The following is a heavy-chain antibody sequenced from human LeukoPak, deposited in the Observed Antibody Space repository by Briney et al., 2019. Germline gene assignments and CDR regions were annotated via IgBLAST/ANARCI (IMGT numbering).Heavy chain of an antibody. CDR2: IYHNGDT. Sequence: SETLSLTCTVSGGTIRSDDYYWGWIRQPPGKGLEWIGSIYHNGDTYDRSSLNSRVTISIDTSKNQFSLMLTSVTAADTAVYSCARHRLEGDTFDTWGQGTMVTVSS. CDR3: ARHRLEGDTFDT. V-gene: IGHV4-39*01. D-gene: IGHD3-3*01. CDR1: GGTIRSDDYY. J-gene: IGHJ3*02.